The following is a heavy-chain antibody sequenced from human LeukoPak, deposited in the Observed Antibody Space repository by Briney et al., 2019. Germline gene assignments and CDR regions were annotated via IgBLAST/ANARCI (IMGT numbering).Heavy chain of an antibody. Sequence: ASVKVSCKASGYTFTSYGISWVRQAPGQGLEWMGWISAYNGNTKYAQKFQGRVTMTTETFTSTAYMELRSLTSDDTAVFFCARDPKTKTNYYDSSGYYAVDYWGQGTLVTVSS. J-gene: IGHJ4*02. CDR3: ARDPKTKTNYYDSSGYYAVDY. CDR1: GYTFTSYG. CDR2: ISAYNGNT. D-gene: IGHD3-22*01. V-gene: IGHV1-18*01.